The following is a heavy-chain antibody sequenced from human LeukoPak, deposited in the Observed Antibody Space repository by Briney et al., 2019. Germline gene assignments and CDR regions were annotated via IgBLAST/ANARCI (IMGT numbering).Heavy chain of an antibody. V-gene: IGHV3-7*05. Sequence: GGSLRLSRVASGFTFSNFWMNWVRQAPGKGLEWVAKVKEDGSDKFYVDSVKGRFTISRDNAKNSVYLQMNSLRAEDTALYYCVRFVAWYGLDVWGQGTTVTVSS. CDR3: VRFVAWYGLDV. J-gene: IGHJ6*02. CDR1: GFTFSNFW. CDR2: VKEDGSDK.